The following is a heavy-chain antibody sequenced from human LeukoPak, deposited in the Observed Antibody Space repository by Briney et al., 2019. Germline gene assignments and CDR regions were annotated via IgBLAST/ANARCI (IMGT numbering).Heavy chain of an antibody. Sequence: KSSETLSLTCTVSGGSISSSSYYWGWIRQPPGKGLEWIGSIYYSGSTYYNPSLKSRVTISVDTSKNQFSLKLSSVTAADTAVYYCARDSYLLNYYYDSSGYRPPQYWFDPWGQGTLVTVSS. CDR2: IYYSGST. CDR3: ARDSYLLNYYYDSSGYRPPQYWFDP. CDR1: GGSISSSSYY. J-gene: IGHJ5*02. D-gene: IGHD3-22*01. V-gene: IGHV4-39*07.